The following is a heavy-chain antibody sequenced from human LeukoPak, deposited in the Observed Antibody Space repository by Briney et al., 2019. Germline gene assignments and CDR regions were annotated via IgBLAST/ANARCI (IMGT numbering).Heavy chain of an antibody. CDR1: GFTFSSYA. V-gene: IGHV3-23*01. Sequence: GRSLRPSRAASGFTFSSYATSCVSQAPGNGMEWVSSISGSGSSTYYADVVKGRFTISRDNPKNSLYLQMNSLAAEDAVLYYCAKGGYSSGWIDSFDIWGQGTMVTVSS. D-gene: IGHD6-19*01. J-gene: IGHJ3*02. CDR2: ISGSGSST. CDR3: AKGGYSSGWIDSFDI.